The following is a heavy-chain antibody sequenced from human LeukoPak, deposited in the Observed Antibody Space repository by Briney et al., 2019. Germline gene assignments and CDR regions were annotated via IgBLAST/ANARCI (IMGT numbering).Heavy chain of an antibody. D-gene: IGHD1-7*01. CDR2: ISSSSSYI. Sequence: GGSLRLSCEGSEFTLSNYEMTWVRQAPGKGLEWVSSISSSSSYIYYADSVKGRFTISRDNAKNSLYLQINSLRAEDTAVYYCARDGNWNYHWFDPWGQGTLVTVSS. V-gene: IGHV3-21*04. CDR1: EFTLSNYE. J-gene: IGHJ5*02. CDR3: ARDGNWNYHWFDP.